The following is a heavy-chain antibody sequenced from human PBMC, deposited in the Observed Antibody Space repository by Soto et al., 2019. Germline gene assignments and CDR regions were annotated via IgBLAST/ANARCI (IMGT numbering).Heavy chain of an antibody. D-gene: IGHD3-3*01. V-gene: IGHV4-34*01. CDR3: ARGIRITIFGVVIDPPYYYYMDV. CDR2: INHSGST. Sequence: QVQLQQWGAGLLKPSETLSLTCAVYGGSFSGYYWSWIRQPPGKGLEWIGEINHSGSTNYNPSLKSRVNISVDTSKNQFSLKLSSVTAADTAVYYCARGIRITIFGVVIDPPYYYYMDVWGKGTTVTVSS. J-gene: IGHJ6*03. CDR1: GGSFSGYY.